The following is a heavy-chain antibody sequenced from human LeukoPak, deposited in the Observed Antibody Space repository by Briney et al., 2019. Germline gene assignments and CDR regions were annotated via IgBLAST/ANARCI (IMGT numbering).Heavy chain of an antibody. CDR3: ARDPMGGGFDP. CDR1: GGFISTYY. Sequence: PSETLSLTCTVSGGFISTYYWSWIRLPAGKGLEWIGRIYTRGSTNYNPSLKSRVTMSVDTSKNQFSLKLSSVTAADTAVYYCARDPMGGGFDPWGQGTLVTVSS. CDR2: IYTRGST. J-gene: IGHJ5*02. D-gene: IGHD3-10*01. V-gene: IGHV4-4*07.